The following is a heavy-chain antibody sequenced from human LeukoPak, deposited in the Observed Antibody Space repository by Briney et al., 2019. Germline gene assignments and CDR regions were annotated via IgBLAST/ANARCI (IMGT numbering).Heavy chain of an antibody. CDR1: GGSISSSSYY. CDR3: ARRGPSGRSLDY. Sequence: SETLSLTCNVSGGSISSSSYYWGWIRQPPGKGLEWIGSMYYGGCTYYNPSLKSRVTISVHTSKNQFSLKLSSVTAADTAVYYCARRGPSGRSLDYWGQGTLVTVSS. CDR2: MYYGGCT. D-gene: IGHD1-26*01. V-gene: IGHV4-39*01. J-gene: IGHJ4*02.